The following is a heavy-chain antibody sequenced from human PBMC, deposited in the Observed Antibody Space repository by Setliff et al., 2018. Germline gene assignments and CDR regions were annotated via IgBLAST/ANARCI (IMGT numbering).Heavy chain of an antibody. J-gene: IGHJ6*02. CDR2: MYYSVST. V-gene: IGHV4-39*01. CDR3: MRQGAQMPSLSHLYGVDV. Sequence: SETLSLTCSVSGGSISSSSYYWGWIRQPPGKGLEWIGSMYYSVSTYYNPSLKSRATISADTSKRQVSLNLNSVTAADTAVYYCMRQGAQMPSLSHLYGVDVWGQGTTVTV. CDR1: GGSISSSSYY. D-gene: IGHD2-2*01.